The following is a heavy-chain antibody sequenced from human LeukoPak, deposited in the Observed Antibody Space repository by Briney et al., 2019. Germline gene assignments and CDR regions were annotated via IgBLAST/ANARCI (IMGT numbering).Heavy chain of an antibody. J-gene: IGHJ4*02. D-gene: IGHD4-17*01. Sequence: GGSLRLSCAASGFTFSSYAMHWVRQAPGKGLEWVSVIYSGGSIYYADSVKGRFTISRDNSRNTLYLQMNSLRAEDTAVYYCASRPSGDYPYFDYWGQGTLVTVSS. V-gene: IGHV3-66*01. CDR1: GFTFSSYA. CDR2: IYSGGSI. CDR3: ASRPSGDYPYFDY.